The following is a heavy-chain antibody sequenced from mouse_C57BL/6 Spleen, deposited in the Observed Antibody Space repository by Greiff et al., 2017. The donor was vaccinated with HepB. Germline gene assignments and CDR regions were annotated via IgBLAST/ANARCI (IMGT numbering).Heavy chain of an antibody. J-gene: IGHJ1*03. CDR3: ARHKDYYGSSYDWYFDV. V-gene: IGHV5-2*01. CDR2: INSDGGST. Sequence: EVMLVESGGGLVQPGESLKLSCESNEYEFPSHDMSWVRKTPEKRLELVAAINSDGGSTYYPDTMERRFIISRDNTKKTLYLQMSSLMSEDTALYYCARHKDYYGSSYDWYFDVWGTGTTVTVSS. CDR1: EYEFPSHD. D-gene: IGHD1-1*01.